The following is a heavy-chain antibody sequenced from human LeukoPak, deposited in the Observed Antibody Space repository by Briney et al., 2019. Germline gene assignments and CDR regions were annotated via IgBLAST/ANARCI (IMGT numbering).Heavy chain of an antibody. CDR2: ISGSGGST. CDR1: GFTFSSYA. D-gene: IGHD6-13*01. CDR3: AKGWQQLVRKGWFDP. J-gene: IGHJ5*02. V-gene: IGHV3-23*01. Sequence: GGSLRLSCAASGFTFSSYAMSWVRQAPGKGLEWVSAISGSGGSTYYADSVKGRFTISRDNSKNTLYLQMSSLRAEDTAVYYCAKGWQQLVRKGWFDPWGQGTLVTVSS.